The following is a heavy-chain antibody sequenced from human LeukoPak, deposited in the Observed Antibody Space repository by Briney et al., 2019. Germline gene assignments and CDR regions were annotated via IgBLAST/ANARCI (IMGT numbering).Heavy chain of an antibody. CDR3: ARDGTSRYCSGGSCGNWFDP. Sequence: ASVKVSCKASGYTFTSYGIRWVRQAPGQGLEWMGWISAYNGNTNYAQKLQGRVTMTTDTSTSTAYMELRSLRSDDTAVYYCARDGTSRYCSGGSCGNWFDPWGQGTLVTVSS. D-gene: IGHD2-15*01. J-gene: IGHJ5*02. CDR1: GYTFTSYG. V-gene: IGHV1-18*01. CDR2: ISAYNGNT.